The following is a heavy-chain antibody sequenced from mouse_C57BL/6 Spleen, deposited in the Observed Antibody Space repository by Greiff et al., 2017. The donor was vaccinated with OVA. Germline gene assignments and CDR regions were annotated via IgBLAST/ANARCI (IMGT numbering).Heavy chain of an antibody. D-gene: IGHD2-10*01. V-gene: IGHV1-55*01. CDR2: IYPGSGST. J-gene: IGHJ4*01. CDR3: ASSYSYYAMDY. CDR1: GYTFTSYW. Sequence: QVQLQQPGAELVKPGASVKMSCKASGYTFTSYWITWVKQRPGQGLEWIGDIYPGSGSTNYNEKFKSKATLTVDTSSSPAYMQLSSLTSEDSAVYYCASSYSYYAMDYWGQGTSVTVSS.